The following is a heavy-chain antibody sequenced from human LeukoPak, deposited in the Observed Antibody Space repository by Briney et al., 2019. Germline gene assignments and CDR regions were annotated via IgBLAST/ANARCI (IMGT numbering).Heavy chain of an antibody. D-gene: IGHD2-2*01. CDR3: ARLPAAINGYFDP. J-gene: IGHJ5*02. CDR1: GFTFSSYA. Sequence: GGSLRLSCAASGFTFSSYAMSWVRQAPGKGLEWVSSISGGGGSTYYADSVKGRLTISRDNSKNTLYLQMERLTAEDTAVYFCARLPAAINGYFDPWGQGTLVTVSS. V-gene: IGHV3-23*01. CDR2: ISGGGGST.